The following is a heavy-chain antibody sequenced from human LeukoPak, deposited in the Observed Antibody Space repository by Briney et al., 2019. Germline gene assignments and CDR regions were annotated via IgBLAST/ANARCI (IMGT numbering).Heavy chain of an antibody. D-gene: IGHD6-13*01. V-gene: IGHV3-23*01. J-gene: IGHJ5*02. CDR1: GFTFSSHA. Sequence: GGSLRLSCAASGFTFSSHAMGWVRQAPGKGLEWVSSITGSGASTYYGDSVKGRFTISRDNSKNTLYLQMNRLRAEDTAVYYCAKGQQLVRGNWFDPWGQGTLVTVSS. CDR3: AKGQQLVRGNWFDP. CDR2: ITGSGAST.